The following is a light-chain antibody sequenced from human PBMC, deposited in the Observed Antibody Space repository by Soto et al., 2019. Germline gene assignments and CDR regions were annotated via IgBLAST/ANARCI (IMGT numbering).Light chain of an antibody. Sequence: DIQMTQSPSSLSASVGARVTISYRASQGINNDLGWYQQKQGKAPKRLIYEASTLQSGVPSRFSGSGSGTEFTLTISSLQPEDFATYYCLQHNDYPRTFGGGTQVAIK. CDR3: LQHNDYPRT. J-gene: IGKJ4*01. CDR1: QGINND. CDR2: EAS. V-gene: IGKV1-17*01.